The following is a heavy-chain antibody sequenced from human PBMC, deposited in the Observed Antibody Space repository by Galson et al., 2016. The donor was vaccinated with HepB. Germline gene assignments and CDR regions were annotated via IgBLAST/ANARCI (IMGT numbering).Heavy chain of an antibody. Sequence: SLRLSCAASGFTFSSYSMNWVRQAPGKGLEWVSSISGSSGYIYYADSVMGRFTISRDNAKNSLYLQMNSLRAEDTAVYYCARDYRADPSYYFDYWGQGALVTVSS. V-gene: IGHV3-21*01. CDR1: GFTFSSYS. D-gene: IGHD2-2*01. J-gene: IGHJ4*02. CDR2: ISGSSGYI. CDR3: ARDYRADPSYYFDY.